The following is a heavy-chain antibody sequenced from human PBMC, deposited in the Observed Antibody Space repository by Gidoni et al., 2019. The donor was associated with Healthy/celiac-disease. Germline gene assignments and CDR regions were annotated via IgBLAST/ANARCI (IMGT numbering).Heavy chain of an antibody. J-gene: IGHJ4*02. CDR2: INHSGST. CDR3: ARDYGDRSARIDY. V-gene: IGHV4-34*01. CDR1: GGSFSGYY. Sequence: QVQLQQWGAGLLKPSETLSLTCAVYGGSFSGYYWSWIRQPPGKGLEWIGEINHSGSTNYNPSLKSRVTISVDTSKNQFSLKLSSVTAADTAVYYCARDYGDRSARIDYWGQGTLVTVSS. D-gene: IGHD4-17*01.